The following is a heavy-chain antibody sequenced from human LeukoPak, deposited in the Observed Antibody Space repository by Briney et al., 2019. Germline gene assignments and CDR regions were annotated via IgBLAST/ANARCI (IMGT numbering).Heavy chain of an antibody. Sequence: SETLSLTCAVYGGSFSGYYRSWIRQPPGKGLEWIGEINNSGSTNYNPSLKSRVTISVDTSKNQFSLKLSSVPAADTAVYYCARGRYSYGPDYWGQGTLVTVSS. V-gene: IGHV4-34*01. D-gene: IGHD5-18*01. CDR2: INNSGST. J-gene: IGHJ4*02. CDR1: GGSFSGYY. CDR3: ARGRYSYGPDY.